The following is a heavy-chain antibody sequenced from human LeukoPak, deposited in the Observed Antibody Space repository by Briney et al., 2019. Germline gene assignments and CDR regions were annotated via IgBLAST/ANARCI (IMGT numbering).Heavy chain of an antibody. CDR3: AKAPGSYCTNGVCYWFDY. J-gene: IGHJ4*02. V-gene: IGHV3-53*01. CDR2: IYSGGNT. D-gene: IGHD2-8*01. Sequence: SGGSLRLSCAASGFTVSSNYMSWVRQAPGKGLEWVSVIYSGGNTNYADSVKGRFTISRDNSKNTLYLQVNSLRAEDTAVYYCAKAPGSYCTNGVCYWFDYWGQGTLVTVSS. CDR1: GFTVSSNY.